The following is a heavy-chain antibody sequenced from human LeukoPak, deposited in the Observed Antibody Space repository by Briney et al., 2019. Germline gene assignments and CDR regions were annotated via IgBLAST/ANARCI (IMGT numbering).Heavy chain of an antibody. V-gene: IGHV3-21*05. Sequence: GGSLRLACAASGFSFRRYAMNWVRQAPGKGLEWVAYVNAESTDIVYADSVRGRFTISRDNAKNSLYLQMNSLRAEDRGVYYCARDTFEPLVIDFWGEGTLVTVSS. CDR3: ARDTFEPLVIDF. CDR1: GFSFRRYA. CDR2: VNAESTDI. D-gene: IGHD6-13*01. J-gene: IGHJ4*02.